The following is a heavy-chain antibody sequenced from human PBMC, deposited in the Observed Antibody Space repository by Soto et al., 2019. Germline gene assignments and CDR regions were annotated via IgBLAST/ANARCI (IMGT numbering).Heavy chain of an antibody. J-gene: IGHJ4*02. D-gene: IGHD3-16*01. CDR3: ARVIGGLYYFDY. V-gene: IGHV1-46*01. Sequence: ASVKVSCKASGYIFTSYYLHWVRQAPGQGLEWMGWINPFDGSRMFAQSFQGRVTFTRDTSTSTVYMELSSLRSEDTAVYYCARVIGGLYYFDYWGQGTLVTVSS. CDR1: GYIFTSYY. CDR2: INPFDGSR.